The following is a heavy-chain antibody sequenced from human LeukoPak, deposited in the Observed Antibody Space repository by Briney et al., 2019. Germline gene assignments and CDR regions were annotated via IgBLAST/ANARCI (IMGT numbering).Heavy chain of an antibody. D-gene: IGHD1/OR15-1a*01. Sequence: GGSLRLSCAASVFTFDDYGMSWVRPAPGKRVAWVCGINWSGGSTGYVDSVKGRFTISRDKAKNSLYLQMNRLRAEDTALYYCARAVTTYPPNWFDPWGQGTLVTVSS. CDR3: ARAVTTYPPNWFDP. V-gene: IGHV3-20*04. CDR1: VFTFDDYG. CDR2: INWSGGST. J-gene: IGHJ5*02.